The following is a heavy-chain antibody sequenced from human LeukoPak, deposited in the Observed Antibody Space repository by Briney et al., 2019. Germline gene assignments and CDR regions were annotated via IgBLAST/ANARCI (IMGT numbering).Heavy chain of an antibody. CDR3: ARGGVDTAMVSLDY. J-gene: IGHJ4*02. Sequence: QPGGSLRLSCAASGFTVSSNYMSWVRQAPGKGLEWVSVIYSGGSTYYADSVKGRFTISRDDSKNTLYLQMNSLRAEDTAVYYCARGGVDTAMVSLDYWGQGTLVTVSS. CDR1: GFTVSSNY. V-gene: IGHV3-66*01. D-gene: IGHD5-18*01. CDR2: IYSGGST.